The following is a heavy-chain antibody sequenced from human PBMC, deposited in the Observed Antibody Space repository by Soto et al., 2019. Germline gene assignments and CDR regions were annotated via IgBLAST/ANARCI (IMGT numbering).Heavy chain of an antibody. Sequence: VQLLESGGGLVQPGGSLRLSCEASGFTFSNYAMAWVRQTPGEGPEWVSTIGGGDDIFYAESVKGRFIISRDDSRSTMYLQMDNLRVEDTAIYFCAKDSISYNCMYDACDVWGQGTVVTVSS. D-gene: IGHD3-3*02. CDR1: GFTFSNYA. V-gene: IGHV3-23*01. CDR2: IGGGDDI. J-gene: IGHJ3*01. CDR3: AKDSISYNCMYDACDV.